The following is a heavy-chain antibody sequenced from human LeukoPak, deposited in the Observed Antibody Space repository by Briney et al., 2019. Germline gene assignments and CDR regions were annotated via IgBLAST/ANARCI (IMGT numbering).Heavy chain of an antibody. CDR2: INRDGWST. CDR3: ARDSMVQGVIRQYYYDMDV. CDR1: GFIFSSYS. J-gene: IGHJ6*04. Sequence: PGGPLRLSGAASGFIFSSYSLHTCSGAPGKALVPVSLINRDGWSTSYAGSVKGRFTLSKDHAKNTLYLQMNSLRAVDTAVYYCARDSMVQGVIRQYYYDMDVWGKATTVTVSS. D-gene: IGHD3-10*01. V-gene: IGHV3-74*01.